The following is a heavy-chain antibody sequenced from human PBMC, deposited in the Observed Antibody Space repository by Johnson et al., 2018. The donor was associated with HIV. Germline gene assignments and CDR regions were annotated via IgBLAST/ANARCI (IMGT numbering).Heavy chain of an antibody. CDR2: ISSSGRTI. CDR3: ARAIGYVHKGNAFDV. J-gene: IGHJ3*01. D-gene: IGHD3-10*02. CDR1: GITVNTNY. V-gene: IGHV3-11*04. Sequence: QVQLVESGGGLVQSGESLRLPCAASGITVNTNYMSWVRRAPGKGLESISYISSSGRTIYYADSVMGRCTMSRDNAKTSLYLQMNSLRVQDTALEYCARAIGYVHKGNAFDVWGQGTMFAGSS.